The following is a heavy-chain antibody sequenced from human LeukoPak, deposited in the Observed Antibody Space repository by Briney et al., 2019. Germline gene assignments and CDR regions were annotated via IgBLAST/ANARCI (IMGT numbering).Heavy chain of an antibody. CDR2: ISPNSGGT. D-gene: IGHD5-12*01. Sequence: ASVKVSCKASGYTLTGYYMHWVRQAPGQGLEWLGWISPNSGGTNYAQKFQGRVTMTRDTSISTAYMELSRLRSDDTAVYYCARASTEYSGYDCIDPWGQGTLVTVSA. V-gene: IGHV1-2*02. J-gene: IGHJ5*02. CDR3: ARASTEYSGYDCIDP. CDR1: GYTLTGYY.